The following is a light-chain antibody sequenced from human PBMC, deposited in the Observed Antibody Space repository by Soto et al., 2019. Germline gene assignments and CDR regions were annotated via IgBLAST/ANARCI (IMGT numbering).Light chain of an antibody. V-gene: IGKV3-20*01. CDR1: QNVRSSY. J-gene: IGKJ1*01. CDR2: GAS. Sequence: EIVLTQSPDTLSLSPGERATLSCRASQNVRSSYLVWYQHKPGQAPRLLIYGASSRATGIPDRFSGSGSGTHFTLAINSLDPEDFAVYYCQGYEHSLWTFGQGTKVQIK. CDR3: QGYEHSLWT.